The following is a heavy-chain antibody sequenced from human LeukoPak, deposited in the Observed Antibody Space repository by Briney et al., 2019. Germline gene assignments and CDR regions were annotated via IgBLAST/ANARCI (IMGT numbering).Heavy chain of an antibody. CDR1: GGTFSSYA. V-gene: IGHV1-2*02. Sequence: GSVKVSCKASGGTFSSYAISWVRQAPGQGLEWMGWINPNNGGTNYAQKFQGRVTMTRDTSISTAYMELSRLRSDDTAVYYCAREGAPAADTNWFDPWGQGTLVTVSS. CDR2: INPNNGGT. CDR3: AREGAPAADTNWFDP. J-gene: IGHJ5*02. D-gene: IGHD6-13*01.